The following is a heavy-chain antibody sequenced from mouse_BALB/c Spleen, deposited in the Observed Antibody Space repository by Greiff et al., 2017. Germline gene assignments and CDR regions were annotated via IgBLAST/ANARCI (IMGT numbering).Heavy chain of an antibody. D-gene: IGHD1-3*01. CDR2: IDTSDSYT. J-gene: IGHJ4*01. CDR1: GYTFTDYW. CDR3: VLWPYSGDY. V-gene: IGHV1-69*01. Sequence: QVQLQQPGAELVMPGASVKMSCKASGYTFTDYWMHWVKQRPGQGLEWIGAIDTSDSYTSYNQKFKGKATLTVDESSSTAYMQLSSLTSEDFAVYYCVLWPYSGDYWGQGTSVTVSS.